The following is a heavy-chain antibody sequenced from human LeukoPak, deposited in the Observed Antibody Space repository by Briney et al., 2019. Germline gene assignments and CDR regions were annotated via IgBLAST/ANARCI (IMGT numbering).Heavy chain of an antibody. CDR2: ISNSSSYI. V-gene: IGHV3-21*01. CDR1: GFTFSSYS. CDR3: ARLLGYCSSTSCYFDY. J-gene: IGHJ4*02. Sequence: GGSLRLSCAASGFTFSSYSMNWVRQAPGKGLEWVSSISNSSSYIYYADSVKGRFTISRDNAKNSLYLQMNSLRAEDTAVYYCARLLGYCSSTSCYFDYWGQGTLVTVSS. D-gene: IGHD2-2*01.